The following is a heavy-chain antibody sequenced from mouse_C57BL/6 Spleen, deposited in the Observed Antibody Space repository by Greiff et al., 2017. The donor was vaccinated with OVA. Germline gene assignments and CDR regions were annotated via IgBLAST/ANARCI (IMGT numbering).Heavy chain of an antibody. CDR1: GYTFTDYY. V-gene: IGHV1-26*01. D-gene: IGHD4-1*01. Sequence: VQLQQSGPELVKPGASVKISCKASGYTFTDYYMNWVKQSHGKSLEWIGDINPNNGGTSYNQKFKGKATLTVDKSSSTAYMELRSLTSEDSAVYYCARWDGYYYAMDYWGQGTSVTVSS. CDR3: ARWDGYYYAMDY. J-gene: IGHJ4*01. CDR2: INPNNGGT.